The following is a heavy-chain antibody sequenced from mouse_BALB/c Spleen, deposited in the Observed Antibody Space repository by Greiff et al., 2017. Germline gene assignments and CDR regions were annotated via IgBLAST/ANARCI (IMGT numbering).Heavy chain of an antibody. CDR1: GYTFTSYW. V-gene: IGHV1-69*02. CDR3: TKYGNYDYAMDY. D-gene: IGHD2-1*01. Sequence: VKLQQPGAELVRPGASVKLSCKASGYTFTSYWINWVKQRPGQGLEWIGNIYPSDSYTNYNQKFKDKATLTVDKSSSTAYMQLSSPTSEDSAVYYCTKYGNYDYAMDYWGQGTSVTVSS. CDR2: IYPSDSYT. J-gene: IGHJ4*01.